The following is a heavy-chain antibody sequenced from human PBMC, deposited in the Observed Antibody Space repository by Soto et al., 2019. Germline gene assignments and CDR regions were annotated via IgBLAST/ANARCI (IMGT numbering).Heavy chain of an antibody. CDR3: ARVWGVYGDHTPYDVIAF. CDR2: IYYSGST. Sequence: SENLSLTCTVSGGSVSSGSYYWSWIRQPPGKGLEWIGYIYYSGSTNYNPSLKSRVTISVDTSKNQFSLKLSSVTAADTAVYYWARVWGVYGDHTPYDVIAFSGQGSTVTVSS. D-gene: IGHD4-17*01. J-gene: IGHJ6*02. V-gene: IGHV4-61*01. CDR1: GGSVSSGSYY.